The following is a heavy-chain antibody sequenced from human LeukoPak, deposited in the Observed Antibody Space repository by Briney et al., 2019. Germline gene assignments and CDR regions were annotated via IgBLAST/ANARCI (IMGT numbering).Heavy chain of an antibody. V-gene: IGHV4-39*07. CDR2: IYYSAST. Sequence: SPSETLSLTCTVSGGSISSSSYYWGWIRQPPGKGLEWIGSIYYSASTYYNPSLKSRVTISVDTSKNQFSLKLSSVTAADTAVYYCARMSTWIAAAEYYYYMDVWGKGTTVTVSS. D-gene: IGHD6-13*01. J-gene: IGHJ6*03. CDR3: ARMSTWIAAAEYYYYMDV. CDR1: GGSISSSSYY.